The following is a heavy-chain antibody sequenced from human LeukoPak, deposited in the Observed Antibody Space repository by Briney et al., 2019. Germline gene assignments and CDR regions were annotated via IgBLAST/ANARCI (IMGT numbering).Heavy chain of an antibody. J-gene: IGHJ6*03. CDR2: IYTSGST. CDR3: ASQLWSGYYYYCMDV. D-gene: IGHD3-3*01. CDR1: GGSISSYY. V-gene: IGHV4-4*07. Sequence: PSETLSLTCTVSGGSISSYYWSWIRQPAGKGLEWIGRIYTSGSTNYNPSLKSRVTISVDKSKNQFSLKLSSVTAADTAVYYCASQLWSGYYYYCMDVWGKGTTVTVSS.